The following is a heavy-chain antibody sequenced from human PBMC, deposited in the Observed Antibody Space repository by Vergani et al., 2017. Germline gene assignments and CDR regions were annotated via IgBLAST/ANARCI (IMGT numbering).Heavy chain of an antibody. Sequence: EVQLLESGGGLVQPGGSLRLSCAASGFTFSSYAMSWVRQFPGKGLDWVSGISGSGGNTYYANSVKGRFTISRDNSKNTLYLQMNSLRADDTAVYYCAKGVYCSSTSCYEGRGYYYGMGVWGQGTTVTFSS. CDR3: AKGVYCSSTSCYEGRGYYYGMGV. D-gene: IGHD2-2*01. CDR2: ISGSGGNT. V-gene: IGHV3-23*01. CDR1: GFTFSSYA. J-gene: IGHJ6*02.